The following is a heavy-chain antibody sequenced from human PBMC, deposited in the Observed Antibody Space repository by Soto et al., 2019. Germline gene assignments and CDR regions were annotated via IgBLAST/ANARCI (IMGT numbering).Heavy chain of an antibody. CDR1: GGSFSGYY. CDR2: INHSGST. Sequence: SETLSLTCAVYGGSFSGYYWCWIRQPPGKGLEWIGEINHSGSTNYNPSLKSRVTISVDTSKNQFSLKLSSVTAADTAVYYCARVRMVYARSSYYYYGMDVWGQVTTVT. CDR3: ARVRMVYARSSYYYYGMDV. V-gene: IGHV4-34*01. J-gene: IGHJ6*02. D-gene: IGHD2-8*01.